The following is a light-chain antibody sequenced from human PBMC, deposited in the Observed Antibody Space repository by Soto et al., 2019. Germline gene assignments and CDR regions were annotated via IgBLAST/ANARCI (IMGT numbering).Light chain of an antibody. CDR1: QNVKSNY. J-gene: IGKJ1*01. V-gene: IGKV3-20*01. CDR2: DAS. Sequence: EIVLTQSPGTLSLSPGERATLSCRASQNVKSNYLAWYQQKPGQSPRLLIYDASTRAAGIPDRFSGSGSGTDFTLPISRLEPEDFAVFYCHQYGNSPWTFGQGTKVEIK. CDR3: HQYGNSPWT.